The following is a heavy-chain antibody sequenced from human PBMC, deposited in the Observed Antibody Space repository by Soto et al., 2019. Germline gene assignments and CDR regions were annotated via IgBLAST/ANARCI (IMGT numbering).Heavy chain of an antibody. CDR2: IDPSGGGT. CDR1: GYTFTSYY. J-gene: IGHJ5*02. D-gene: IGHD2-15*01. CDR3: ARDRVDCSGGNCWRSVEDT. Sequence: GASVKVSCKAPGYTFTSYYMHWVRQAPGQGLEWMGIIDPSGGGTSYAQKFQGRLTMTRDTSTSTVYMELSSLRSEDTAVYYCARDRVDCSGGNCWRSVEDTWGQGTLVTVSS. V-gene: IGHV1-46*01.